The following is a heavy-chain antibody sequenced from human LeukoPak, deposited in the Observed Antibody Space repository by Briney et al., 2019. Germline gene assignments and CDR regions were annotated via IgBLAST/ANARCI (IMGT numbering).Heavy chain of an antibody. CDR3: ARERWHCRGNDCYPVYYYGPDV. J-gene: IGHJ6*02. V-gene: IGHV1-3*01. Sequence: ASVKVSCKASGYTFTNYAFHWVRQAPGQRLEWLGWINAGNDDTKYSQKFQARVTITRDTSASTVYMELSSLTSDDTAVYYCARERWHCRGNDCYPVYYYGPDVWGQGTTVTVSS. CDR2: INAGNDDT. D-gene: IGHD2-15*01. CDR1: GYTFTNYA.